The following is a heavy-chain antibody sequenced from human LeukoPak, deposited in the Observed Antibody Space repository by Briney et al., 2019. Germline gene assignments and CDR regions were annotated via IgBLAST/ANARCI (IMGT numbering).Heavy chain of an antibody. CDR2: ISGSGGST. J-gene: IGHJ4*02. D-gene: IGHD2-15*01. V-gene: IGHV3-23*01. CDR1: GFTFSNYG. CDR3: ARGDCSGGSCYLSLTTIDY. Sequence: GGSLRLSCAASGFTFSNYGMSWVRQAPRKGLEWVSAISGSGGSTHYADSVKGRFTISRDNSKNTLYLQMNSLRAEDTAVYYCARGDCSGGSCYLSLTTIDYWGQGTLVTVSS.